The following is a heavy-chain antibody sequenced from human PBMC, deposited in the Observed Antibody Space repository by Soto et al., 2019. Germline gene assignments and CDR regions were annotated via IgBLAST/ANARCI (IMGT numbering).Heavy chain of an antibody. V-gene: IGHV4-59*08. J-gene: IGHJ3*02. Sequence: SETLSLTCTVSGGSISSYYWSWFRQPPGKGLEWIGYIYYSGSTNYNPSLKSRVTISVDTSKNQFSLKLSSVTAADTAVYYCARQQGLWLGELLYHAFHIWGQGTMVTVSS. D-gene: IGHD3-10*01. CDR3: ARQQGLWLGELLYHAFHI. CDR2: IYYSGST. CDR1: GGSISSYY.